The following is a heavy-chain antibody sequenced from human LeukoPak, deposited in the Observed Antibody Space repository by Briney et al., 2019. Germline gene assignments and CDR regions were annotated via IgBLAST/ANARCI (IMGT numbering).Heavy chain of an antibody. CDR1: GFTFSSYA. D-gene: IGHD6-13*01. V-gene: IGHV3-23*01. Sequence: PGGSLRLSCAASGFTFSSYAMSWVRQAPGKGLEWVSAISGSGGSTYYADSVKGRFTISRDNSKNTQYLQMNSLRAEDTAVYYCAKQQLVQNYFDYWGQGTLVTVSS. CDR2: ISGSGGST. J-gene: IGHJ4*02. CDR3: AKQQLVQNYFDY.